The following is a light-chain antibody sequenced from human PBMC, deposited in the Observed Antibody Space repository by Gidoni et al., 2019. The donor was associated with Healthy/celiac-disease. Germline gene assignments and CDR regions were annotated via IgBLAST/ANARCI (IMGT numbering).Light chain of an antibody. CDR1: QSLLQSNGYNY. J-gene: IGKJ4*01. V-gene: IGKV2-28*01. Sequence: DIVMTQSPLSLPVTAGEPASISCRSSQSLLQSNGYNYLDWYLQKPGQSPQLLIYLGSNRASGVPDRFSGSGSGTDFTLTISRVEAEDVGVYYCMQALQTPLTFGGGTKVEIK. CDR2: LGS. CDR3: MQALQTPLT.